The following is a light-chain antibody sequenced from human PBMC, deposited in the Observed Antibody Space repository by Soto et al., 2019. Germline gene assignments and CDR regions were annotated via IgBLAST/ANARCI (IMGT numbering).Light chain of an antibody. CDR1: SSDVGGYDY. CDR2: EVT. CDR3: SSNAGFSNPVV. J-gene: IGLJ2*01. V-gene: IGLV2-8*01. Sequence: QSALTQPPSASGSPGQSVTISCTGTSSDVGGYDYVSWYQQHPGRAPKLMIYEVTKRPSGVPDRLSGSKSGNTASLTVSGLQAEDEADYYCSSNAGFSNPVVFCGGTKLTV.